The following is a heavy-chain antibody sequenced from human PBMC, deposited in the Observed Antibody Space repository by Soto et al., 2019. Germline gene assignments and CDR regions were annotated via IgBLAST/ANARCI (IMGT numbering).Heavy chain of an antibody. Sequence: SETLSLTCTVSGGSISSSSYYWGWIRQPPGKGLEWIGSIYYSGSTYYNPSLKSRVTISVDTSKNQFSLKLSSVTAADTAVYYCAISLITMVEEYDWGQDNVLTVSS. CDR3: AISLITMVEEYD. J-gene: IGHJ1*01. D-gene: IGHD3-10*01. CDR2: IYYSGST. CDR1: GGSISSSSYY. V-gene: IGHV4-39*01.